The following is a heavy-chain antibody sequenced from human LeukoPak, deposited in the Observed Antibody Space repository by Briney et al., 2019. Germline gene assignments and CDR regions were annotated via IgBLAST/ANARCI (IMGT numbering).Heavy chain of an antibody. D-gene: IGHD6-19*01. Sequence: PSETLSLTCTVSGGSISSSSYYWGWIRQPPGKGLEWIGSIYYSGSTYYNPSLKSRVTISVDTSKNQFSLKLSFVTAADTAVYYCARVRGGIAVDWGQGTLVTVSS. CDR1: GGSISSSSYY. V-gene: IGHV4-39*07. CDR2: IYYSGST. CDR3: ARVRGGIAVD. J-gene: IGHJ4*02.